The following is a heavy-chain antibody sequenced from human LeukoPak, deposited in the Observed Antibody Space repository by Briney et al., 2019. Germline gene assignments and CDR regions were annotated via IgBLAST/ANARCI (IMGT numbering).Heavy chain of an antibody. V-gene: IGHV1-2*02. CDR3: ARVILGAVAFDF. CDR1: GYTFTGHY. D-gene: IGHD3-16*01. Sequence: ASVKVSCKASGYTFTGHYMHWVRQAPGQGLEWMGWINPNSGDTYYAQRFQGRVTLTTDTSINTAHMELGSLKSDDTAVYYCARVILGAVAFDFWGQGTMVTVSS. CDR2: INPNSGDT. J-gene: IGHJ3*01.